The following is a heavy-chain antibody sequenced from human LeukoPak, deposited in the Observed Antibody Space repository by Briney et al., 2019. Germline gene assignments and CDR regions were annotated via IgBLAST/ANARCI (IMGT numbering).Heavy chain of an antibody. CDR3: ATSRDKDYESSGYYPFDS. D-gene: IGHD3-22*01. Sequence: PGGSLRLSCAASGFTFDDYAMSWVRQGPGKGLEWISGINWNGGRKGYADSVKGRFTISRDNAKNSLYLQMNSLRAEDTAFYYCATSRDKDYESSGYYPFDSWGQGTLVTVSS. J-gene: IGHJ4*02. CDR1: GFTFDDYA. CDR2: INWNGGRK. V-gene: IGHV3-20*04.